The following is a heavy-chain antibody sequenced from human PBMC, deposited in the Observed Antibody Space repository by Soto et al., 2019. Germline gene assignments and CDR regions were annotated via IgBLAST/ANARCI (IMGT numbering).Heavy chain of an antibody. CDR1: GDTFNFYT. CDR3: ATSYGSGSRPFDN. Sequence: QVQLVQSGAEVKKPGSSVRVSCKASGDTFNFYTIHWVRQAPGQGLEWLGRIIPMVGMSNDAQRFQGRVTMIADKSTSTVYMQLSSLRSEDTALYYCATSYGSGSRPFDNWGQGTLVSVSS. CDR2: IIPMVGMS. V-gene: IGHV1-69*02. J-gene: IGHJ5*02. D-gene: IGHD3-10*01.